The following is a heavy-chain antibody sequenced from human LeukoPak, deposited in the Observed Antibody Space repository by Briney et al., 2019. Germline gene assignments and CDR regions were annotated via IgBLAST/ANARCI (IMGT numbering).Heavy chain of an antibody. V-gene: IGHV3-48*02. CDR3: VSGAYLGPYYFDY. J-gene: IGHJ4*02. CDR2: ISSSSSTI. CDR1: GFTFSSYS. Sequence: GSLRLSCAASGFTFSSYSMNWVRQAPGKGLEWVSYISSSSSTIYYADSVKGRFTISRDNAKNSLYLQMNSLRDEDTAVYYCVSGAYLGPYYFDYWGQGTLVTVSS. D-gene: IGHD3-10*01.